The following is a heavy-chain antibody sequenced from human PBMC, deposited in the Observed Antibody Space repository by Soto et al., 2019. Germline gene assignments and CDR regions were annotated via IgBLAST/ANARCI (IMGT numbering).Heavy chain of an antibody. D-gene: IGHD6-6*01. V-gene: IGHV3-23*01. CDR2: ISSSGGTT. J-gene: IGHJ4*02. CDR3: AREGYSSSSYGY. CDR1: GFNFNNYA. Sequence: GGSLRLSCATSGFNFNNYAMSWVRQAPGERLEWVSFISSSGGTTYYADSVKGRFTISRDNSRNTVFLQMNTLGAEDTAVYYCAREGYSSSSYGYWGQGTLVTVSS.